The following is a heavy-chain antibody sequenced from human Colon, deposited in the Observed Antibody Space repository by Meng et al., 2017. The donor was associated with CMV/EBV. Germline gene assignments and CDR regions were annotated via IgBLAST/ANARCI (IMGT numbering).Heavy chain of an antibody. Sequence: QVQLVQFGAEVKKPAASVKVSCKTSGYTFSDYHIHWVRQAPGQGLEWMGWINSNSGATDYAQKFQGRFTMTRDTSITTVYMELSSLRSDDTAVYYCARDPSGSRVPFDYWGQGSLVTVSS. CDR1: GYTFSDYH. J-gene: IGHJ4*02. CDR3: ARDPSGSRVPFDY. D-gene: IGHD1-26*01. CDR2: INSNSGAT. V-gene: IGHV1-2*02.